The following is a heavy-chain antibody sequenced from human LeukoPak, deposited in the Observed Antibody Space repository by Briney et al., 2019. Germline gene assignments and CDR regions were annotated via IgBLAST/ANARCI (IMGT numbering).Heavy chain of an antibody. V-gene: IGHV3-66*01. J-gene: IGHJ4*02. CDR2: IYSGGST. CDR1: GFTVSSNY. Sequence: GSLRLSCAASGFTVSSNYMSWVRQAPGKGLEWVSVIYSGGSTYHADSVKGRFTISRDNAKNSIYLQMNTLRAEDTAVYYCARTYGSGSLDYGGQGTLVTVSS. CDR3: ARTYGSGSLDY. D-gene: IGHD2-15*01.